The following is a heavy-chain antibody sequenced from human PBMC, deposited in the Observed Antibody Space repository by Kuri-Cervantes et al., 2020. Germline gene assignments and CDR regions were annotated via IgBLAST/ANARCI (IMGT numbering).Heavy chain of an antibody. Sequence: ESLKISCTVSGGSISSSSYYWGWIRQPPGKGLEWIGSIYYSGSTYYNPSLKSRVTISVDTSKNQFSLKLSSVTAADTAVYYCARTLLWFGEKIDYWGQGTLVTVSS. D-gene: IGHD3-10*01. V-gene: IGHV4-39*07. CDR2: IYYSGST. CDR3: ARTLLWFGEKIDY. J-gene: IGHJ4*02. CDR1: GGSISSSSYY.